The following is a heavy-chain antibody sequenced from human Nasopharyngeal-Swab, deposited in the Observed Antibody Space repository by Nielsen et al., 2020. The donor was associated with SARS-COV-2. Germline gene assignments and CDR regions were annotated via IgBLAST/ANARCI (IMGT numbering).Heavy chain of an antibody. V-gene: IGHV4-59*01. D-gene: IGHD6-13*01. CDR3: ARVAAAGGDV. CDR2: IYYSGST. J-gene: IGHJ6*02. Sequence: WIRQPPGKGLEWIGYIYYSGSTNYNPSLKSRVTISVDTSKNQFSLKLSSVTAADTAVHYCARVAAAGGDVWGQGTTVTVSS.